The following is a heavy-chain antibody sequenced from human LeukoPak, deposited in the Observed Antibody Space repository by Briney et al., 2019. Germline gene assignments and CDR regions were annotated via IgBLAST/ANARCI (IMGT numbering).Heavy chain of an antibody. V-gene: IGHV3-23*01. CDR1: GFTFSSYG. J-gene: IGHJ4*02. CDR3: AKCWVQLWYFDY. Sequence: PGGSLRLSCAASGFTFSSYGMSWVRQAPGKGLEWVSAISGSGGSTYYADSVKGRFTISRDNSKNTLYLQMNSLRAEDTAVYYCAKCWVQLWYFDYWGQGTLVTVSS. CDR2: ISGSGGST. D-gene: IGHD5-18*01.